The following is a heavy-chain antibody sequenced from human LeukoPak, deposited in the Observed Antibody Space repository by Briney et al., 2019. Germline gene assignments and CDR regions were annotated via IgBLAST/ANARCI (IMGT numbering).Heavy chain of an antibody. CDR2: MNPNSGNT. Sequence: ASVTVSCKASGYTFTSYDINWVRQAAGQGLEGMGWMNPNSGNTGYAQKFQGRVTMTRNTSISTAYMELSSLRSQDTAVYYCARARFDILTGYYYGMDVWGQGTTVTVSS. CDR3: ARARFDILTGYYYGMDV. J-gene: IGHJ6*02. D-gene: IGHD3-9*01. V-gene: IGHV1-8*01. CDR1: GYTFTSYD.